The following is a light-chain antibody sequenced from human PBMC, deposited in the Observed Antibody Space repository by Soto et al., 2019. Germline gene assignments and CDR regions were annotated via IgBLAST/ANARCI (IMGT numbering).Light chain of an antibody. V-gene: IGLV2-14*01. CDR2: EVS. CDR1: SSDVGGYNY. Sequence: QSALTQPASVSGSPGQSITSSCTGTSSDVGGYNYVSWYQHHPGKAPKLMIYEVSNRPSGVSNRFSGSKSGNTASLTISGLQAEDEADYYCSSYRDTHNLVFGIGTKVTVL. CDR3: SSYRDTHNLV. J-gene: IGLJ1*01.